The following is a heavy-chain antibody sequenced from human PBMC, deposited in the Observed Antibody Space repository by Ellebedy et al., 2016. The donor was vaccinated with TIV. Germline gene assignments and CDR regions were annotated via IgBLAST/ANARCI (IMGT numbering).Heavy chain of an antibody. Sequence: PGGSLRLSCAASGFTVSSNYMSWVRQAPGKGLEWVSIIYSGNNTYYADSVKDRFTISRDNSKTTLYLQMNSLRAEDTAVYYCARGRYSSGCDVTPFDYWGQGTLVTVSS. V-gene: IGHV3-66*01. CDR2: IYSGNNT. CDR1: GFTVSSNY. CDR3: ARGRYSSGCDVTPFDY. J-gene: IGHJ4*02. D-gene: IGHD6-19*01.